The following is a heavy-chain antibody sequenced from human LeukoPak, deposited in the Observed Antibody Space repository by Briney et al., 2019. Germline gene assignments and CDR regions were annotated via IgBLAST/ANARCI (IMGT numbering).Heavy chain of an antibody. Sequence: SETLSLTCTVSGGSISSYYWSWIRQPPGKGLEWIGYIYYSGSTNYNPSLKSRVTISVDTSKNQFSLKLSSVTAADTAVYYCARDCSSTSCYGGSRMNCYYYYMDVWGKGTTVTVSS. V-gene: IGHV4-59*01. D-gene: IGHD2-2*01. CDR1: GGSISSYY. CDR3: ARDCSSTSCYGGSRMNCYYYYMDV. CDR2: IYYSGST. J-gene: IGHJ6*03.